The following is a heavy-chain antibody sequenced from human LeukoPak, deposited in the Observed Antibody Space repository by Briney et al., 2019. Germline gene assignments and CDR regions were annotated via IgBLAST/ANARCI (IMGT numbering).Heavy chain of an antibody. J-gene: IGHJ4*02. Sequence: ASVKVSCKASGYTFTSYDINWVRQATGQGLEWMGWTNPNSGNTGYAQKFQGRVTMTRNTSITTAYMELSSLKSEDTAMYYCARRDGSGYGINYWGQGTLVTVSS. CDR3: ARRDGSGYGINY. CDR2: TNPNSGNT. V-gene: IGHV1-8*01. D-gene: IGHD6-19*01. CDR1: GYTFTSYD.